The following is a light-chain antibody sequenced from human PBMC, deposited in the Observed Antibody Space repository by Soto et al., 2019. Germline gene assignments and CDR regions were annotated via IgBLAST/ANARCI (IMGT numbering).Light chain of an antibody. CDR2: KAS. V-gene: IGKV1-5*03. J-gene: IGKJ1*01. CDR3: QQYDTYPWT. CDR1: HSVTTW. Sequence: DIQMTQSPPTLSASVRDRVTITCRASHSVTTWLAWYQQKPGRALKLLIYKASTLESGIPSRFSGSGSGTEFTLTISSLQPDDFATYYCQQYDTYPWTFGQGTRVEVK.